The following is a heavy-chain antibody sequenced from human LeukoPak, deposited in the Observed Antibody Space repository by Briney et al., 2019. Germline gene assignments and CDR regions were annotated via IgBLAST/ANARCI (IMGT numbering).Heavy chain of an antibody. CDR1: GPTFINYS. CDR2: IKRVGSER. V-gene: IGHV3-7*01. Sequence: GGSLRLACLLSGPTFINYSMSWIRQVPGKGLEWLACIKRVGSERHYVDSVKGQFTNSRDNAHNSVFPQTNSLRVEDTAVYYCARDLSPADSGKYFDAFDIWGQGTKVTVSS. J-gene: IGHJ3*02. D-gene: IGHD1-26*01. CDR3: ARDLSPADSGKYFDAFDI.